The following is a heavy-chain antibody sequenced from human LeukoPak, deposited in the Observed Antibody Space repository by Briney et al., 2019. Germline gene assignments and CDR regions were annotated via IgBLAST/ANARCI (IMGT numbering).Heavy chain of an antibody. V-gene: IGHV1-69*04. CDR2: IIPILGIA. CDR3: ASHWDPYYYYYMDV. J-gene: IGHJ6*03. D-gene: IGHD7-27*01. Sequence: ASVKVSCKASGGTFSSYAISWVRQAPGQGLEWMGRIIPILGIANYAQKFQGRVTITADKSTSTAYMELSSLRSEDTAVYYCASHWDPYYYYYMDVWGKGTTVTVSS. CDR1: GGTFSSYA.